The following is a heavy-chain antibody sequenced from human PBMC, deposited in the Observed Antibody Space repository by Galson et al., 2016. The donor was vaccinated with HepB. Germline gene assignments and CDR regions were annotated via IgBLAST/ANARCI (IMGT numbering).Heavy chain of an antibody. CDR2: ISSSGSAI. Sequence: SLRLSCAASGFTFSSYSMNWVRQAPGKGLEWISYISSSGSAISYADSVKGRFTIFRDNTKNSLYLQMSSLRAEDTAVYYCARDPLYVTGGIDYWGQGTLVTVSS. J-gene: IGHJ4*02. CDR1: GFTFSSYS. CDR3: ARDPLYVTGGIDY. V-gene: IGHV3-48*04. D-gene: IGHD2/OR15-2a*01.